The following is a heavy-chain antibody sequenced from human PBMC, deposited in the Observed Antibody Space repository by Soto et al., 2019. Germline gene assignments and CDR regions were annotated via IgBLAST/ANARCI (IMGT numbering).Heavy chain of an antibody. CDR2: IIPIFGTA. V-gene: IGHV1-69*13. CDR3: ARVSSSGSYSRYFDY. D-gene: IGHD1-26*01. CDR1: GGTFSSYA. Sequence: ASVKVSCKASGGTFSSYAISWVRQAPGQGLEWMGGIIPIFGTANYAQKFQGRVTITADESTSTAYMELSSLRSEDTAVYYCARVSSSGSYSRYFDYWGQGTLVTVSS. J-gene: IGHJ4*02.